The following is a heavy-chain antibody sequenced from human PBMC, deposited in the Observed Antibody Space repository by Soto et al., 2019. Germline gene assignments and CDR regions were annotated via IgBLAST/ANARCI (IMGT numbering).Heavy chain of an antibody. V-gene: IGHV3-9*01. Sequence: EVQLGESGGGLVQPGRSLRLSCAASGFTFDDYAMHWVRHAPGKGLEWVSGIIWYSGSIGYADSVKGRFTISRDNAKNSLYLQMNSLRAEDTALYYCSKDRDGTGWYATDYWGQGTLVTVSS. J-gene: IGHJ4*02. D-gene: IGHD6-19*01. CDR2: IIWYSGSI. CDR1: GFTFDDYA. CDR3: SKDRDGTGWYATDY.